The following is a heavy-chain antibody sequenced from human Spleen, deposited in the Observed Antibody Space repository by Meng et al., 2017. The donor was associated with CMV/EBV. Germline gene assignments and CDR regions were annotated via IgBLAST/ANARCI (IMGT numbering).Heavy chain of an antibody. CDR3: ARARYNWNEPIDY. J-gene: IGHJ4*02. D-gene: IGHD1-1*01. CDR2: IHSGGST. V-gene: IGHV3-66*01. CDR1: GFIVSNNY. Sequence: GGSLRLSCAASGFIVSNNYMSWVRQAPGKGLEWVSIIHSGGSTYYADSVKGRCTISRDNAKNSLYLQMNSLRAEDTAVYYCARARYNWNEPIDYWGQGTLVTVSS.